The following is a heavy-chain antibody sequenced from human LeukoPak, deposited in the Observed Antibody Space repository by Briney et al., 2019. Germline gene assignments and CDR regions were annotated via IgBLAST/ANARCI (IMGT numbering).Heavy chain of an antibody. J-gene: IGHJ4*02. D-gene: IGHD4-17*01. CDR2: IIPIFGTA. Sequence: SVKVSCKASGGTFSSYAISWVRQAPGQGLEWMGGIIPIFGTANYAQKFQGRVTITADESASTAYMELSSLRSEDTAVYYCARVTLDDYDDYDGYFDYWGQGTLVTVSS. V-gene: IGHV1-69*13. CDR3: ARVTLDDYDDYDGYFDY. CDR1: GGTFSSYA.